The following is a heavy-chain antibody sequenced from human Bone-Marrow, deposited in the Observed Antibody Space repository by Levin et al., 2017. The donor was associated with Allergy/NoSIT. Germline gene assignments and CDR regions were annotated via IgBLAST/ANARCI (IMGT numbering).Heavy chain of an antibody. J-gene: IGHJ4*02. CDR2: ISGTSNTK. D-gene: IGHD6-19*01. CDR3: ASDGSGYIDYFVSGQAPRQDY. CDR1: GFTFSSYT. Sequence: PGGSLRLSCATSGFTFSSYTMKWVRQAPGKGLEWLSCISGTSNTKYYADSVKGRFTISRDNAKNSLYLQMNTLRAEDTAIYYCASDGSGYIDYFVSGQAPRQDYWGRGTLVTVS. V-gene: IGHV3-48*01.